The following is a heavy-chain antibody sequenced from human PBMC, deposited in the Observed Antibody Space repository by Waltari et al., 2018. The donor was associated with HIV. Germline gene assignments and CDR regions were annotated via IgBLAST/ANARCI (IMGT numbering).Heavy chain of an antibody. V-gene: IGHV3-9*01. CDR1: GFTFDDYG. D-gene: IGHD3-10*01. CDR3: ARGPLYNWFDP. CDR2: SSWNSGQV. J-gene: IGHJ5*02. Sequence: EVQLVESGGGLVQPGRSLRLSCEASGFTFDDYGMPWVRQAPGKGVEWVSSSSWNSGQVRYADSVRGRFTISRDNAKNSLYLQMNSLTPEDTAFYYCARGPLYNWFDPWGQGTLVTVSS.